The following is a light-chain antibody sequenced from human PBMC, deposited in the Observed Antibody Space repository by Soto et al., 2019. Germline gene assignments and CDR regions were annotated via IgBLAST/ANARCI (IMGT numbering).Light chain of an antibody. J-gene: IGKJ5*01. CDR3: QQYENRPN. Sequence: DIQVTQSPSSLSGSVVDRVTITCRASQSISSYLNWYQQKPGKAPKLLIYAASSLQSGVPSRFSGSGSGTDFTFTISRLQPEDLATYYCQQYENRPNFGQGTRLEIK. CDR1: QSISSY. CDR2: AAS. V-gene: IGKV1-39*01.